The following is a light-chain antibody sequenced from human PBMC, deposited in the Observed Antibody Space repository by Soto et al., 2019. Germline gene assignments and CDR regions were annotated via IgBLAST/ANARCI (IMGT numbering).Light chain of an antibody. CDR2: GAS. CDR1: QSVSSN. Sequence: EIVMTQSPATLSVSPGERATLSCRASQSVSSNLAWYQQKPGQAPTLLIYGASARASGIPARFSGSGSETEFTLTISSLQSEDFAVYYCQHYNNWPFTFGKGTKLEIK. J-gene: IGKJ2*01. CDR3: QHYNNWPFT. V-gene: IGKV3-15*01.